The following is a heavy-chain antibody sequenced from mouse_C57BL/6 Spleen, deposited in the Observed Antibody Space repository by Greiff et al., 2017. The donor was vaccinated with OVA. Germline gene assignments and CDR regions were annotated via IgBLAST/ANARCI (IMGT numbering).Heavy chain of an antibody. CDR2: ISSGGDYI. CDR3: AGECYDYGYYFDY. D-gene: IGHD2-4*01. Sequence: EVQRVESGEGLVKPGGSLKLSCAASGFTFSSYAMSWVRQTPEKRLEWVAYISSGGDYIYYADTVKGRFTISRDNARNTLYLQMSSLKSEDTAMYYCAGECYDYGYYFDYWGQGTTLTVSS. J-gene: IGHJ2*01. V-gene: IGHV5S21*01. CDR1: GFTFSSYA.